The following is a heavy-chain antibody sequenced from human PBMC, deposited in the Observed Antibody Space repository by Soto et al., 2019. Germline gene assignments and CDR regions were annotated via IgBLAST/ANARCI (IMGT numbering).Heavy chain of an antibody. CDR3: ATARATVLTTEVDY. J-gene: IGHJ4*02. CDR1: GYTFTSYD. CDR2: MNPNNGET. D-gene: IGHD4-17*01. V-gene: IGHV1-8*01. Sequence: QVQLVQSGAEVKKPGASVKVSCKTSGYTFTSYDINWVRQATGQGLEWMGWMNPNNGETGYAQKFQGRVTMTRNTSIGTAYMDLSSLRSDYTAVYYCATARATVLTTEVDYWGQGTLVTVSS.